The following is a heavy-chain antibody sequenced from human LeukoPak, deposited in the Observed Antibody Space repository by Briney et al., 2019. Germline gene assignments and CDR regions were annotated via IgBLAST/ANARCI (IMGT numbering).Heavy chain of an antibody. D-gene: IGHD2-8*01. CDR3: ARVYPQPVYFDY. CDR2: ISAYNGNT. CDR1: GYTFTSYG. V-gene: IGHV1-18*01. J-gene: IGHJ4*02. Sequence: GASVTLSCKASGYTFTSYGISWVRHGPGQGLEWMGWISAYNGNTNYAQKLQGRVTMTTDTSTSTAYMELRSLRSDDTAVYYCARVYPQPVYFDYWGQGTLVTVSS.